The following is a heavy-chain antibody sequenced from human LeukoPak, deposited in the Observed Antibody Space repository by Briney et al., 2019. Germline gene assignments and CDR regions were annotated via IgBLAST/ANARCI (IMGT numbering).Heavy chain of an antibody. CDR3: ARDERGCSGGSCPPTLYNWFDP. V-gene: IGHV4-39*07. J-gene: IGHJ5*02. CDR2: IYFSGST. Sequence: KPSETLSLTCTVSGGSISSSSYYWGWIRQPPGKGLEWIGRIYFSGSTYYNQSLKSRVTISVDTSKNQFSLKLSAVTAADTAVYYCARDERGCSGGSCPPTLYNWFDPWGQGTLVTVSS. CDR1: GGSISSSSYY. D-gene: IGHD2-15*01.